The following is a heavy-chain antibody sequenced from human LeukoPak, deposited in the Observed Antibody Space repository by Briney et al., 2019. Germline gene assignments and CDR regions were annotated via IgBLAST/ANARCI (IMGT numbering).Heavy chain of an antibody. CDR2: ISYDGSNK. CDR3: AKDMIVVATFGYYYGMDV. J-gene: IGHJ6*02. D-gene: IGHD3-22*01. Sequence: HPGGSLRLSCAVSGFIFDHFAMSWVRQAPGKGLEWVAVISYDGSNKYYADSVKGRFTISRENSKNTLYLQMNSLRAEDTAVYYCAKDMIVVATFGYYYGMDVWGQGTTVTVSS. CDR1: GFIFDHFA. V-gene: IGHV3-30*18.